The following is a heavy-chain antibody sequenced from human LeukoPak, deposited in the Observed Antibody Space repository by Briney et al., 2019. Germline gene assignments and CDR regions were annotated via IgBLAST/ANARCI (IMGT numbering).Heavy chain of an antibody. Sequence: SETLSLTCSGSGVSISTYYWIWIRQPPAKGLEWMGFFSYSGSTKYNPSLKSRVTMSVDTSKNQFSLELNSVTAADTAVYYCARMYSGTSYYFDYWGQGTLVTVSS. CDR3: ARMYSGTSYYFDY. D-gene: IGHD1-26*01. V-gene: IGHV4-59*01. CDR2: FSYSGST. CDR1: GVSISTYY. J-gene: IGHJ4*02.